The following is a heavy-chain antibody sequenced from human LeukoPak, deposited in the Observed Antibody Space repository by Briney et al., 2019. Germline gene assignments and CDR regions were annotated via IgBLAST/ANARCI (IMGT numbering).Heavy chain of an antibody. CDR1: GYTFTSYD. V-gene: IGHV1-2*02. CDR2: INPNSGGT. D-gene: IGHD3-10*01. J-gene: IGHJ6*03. CDR3: ASLSPLRYGSGSYYIPAL. Sequence: ASVKVSCKASGYTFTSYDINWVRQAPGQGLEWMGGINPNSGGTNYAQKFQGRVTMTRDTSISTAYMELSRLRSDDTAVYYCASLSPLRYGSGSYYIPALWGKGTTVTVSS.